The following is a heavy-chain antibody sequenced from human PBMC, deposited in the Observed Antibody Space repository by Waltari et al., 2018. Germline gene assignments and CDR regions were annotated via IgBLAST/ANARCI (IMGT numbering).Heavy chain of an antibody. V-gene: IGHV3-43*01. CDR1: GFIFDDFT. Sequence: EVHLVASGGAVVQPGGSLRLSCAASGFIFDDFTMHWVRQPPGKGLEWVSLISWDGDLTYYGDSVKGRFTISRDNSKDSLYLQMNSLRSEDTALYYCVKDIGGSDSWGQGTPVTVSS. CDR2: ISWDGDLT. J-gene: IGHJ4*02. CDR3: VKDIGGSDS.